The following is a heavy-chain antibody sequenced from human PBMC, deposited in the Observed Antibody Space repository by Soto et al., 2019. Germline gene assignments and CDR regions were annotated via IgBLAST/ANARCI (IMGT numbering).Heavy chain of an antibody. Sequence: ASVKVSCKASGYTFTSYGISWVRQAPGQGLEWMGWINAGNGNTKYSQKFQGRVTITRDTSASTAYMEVSSLRSEDTAVYYCARGDYYDIHDYWGQGTLVTVSS. V-gene: IGHV1-3*01. CDR3: ARGDYYDIHDY. CDR2: INAGNGNT. J-gene: IGHJ4*02. CDR1: GYTFTSYG. D-gene: IGHD3-22*01.